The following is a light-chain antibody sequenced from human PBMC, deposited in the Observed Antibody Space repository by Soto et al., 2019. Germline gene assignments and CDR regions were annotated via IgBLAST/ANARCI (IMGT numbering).Light chain of an antibody. CDR1: SSNIGSNT. J-gene: IGLJ2*01. Sequence: QPVLTQPPSASGTPGQRVTISCSGSSSNIGSNTVNWYQQLPGTAPKLLIYSNNQRPSGVPDRFSGSKSGTSASLAISGLQSEDEADYEGSEWDDSLNGVVFGGGTKLTVL. CDR2: SNN. V-gene: IGLV1-44*01. CDR3: SEWDDSLNGVV.